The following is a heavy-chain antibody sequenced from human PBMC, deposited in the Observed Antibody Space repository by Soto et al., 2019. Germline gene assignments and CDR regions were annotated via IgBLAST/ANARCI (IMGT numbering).Heavy chain of an antibody. Sequence: GASVKVSCKASGYIFSSHYMHWVRQAPGQGLEWMGLINPSGTSTIYAQKLQGRITMTRDPSTSTDYMELSSLRSEDTAVYYCARDNSWDYGSGLMAWWFDPWGQGTLVTVSS. D-gene: IGHD3-10*01. CDR3: ARDNSWDYGSGLMAWWFDP. CDR2: INPSGTST. CDR1: GYIFSSHY. V-gene: IGHV1-46*04. J-gene: IGHJ5*02.